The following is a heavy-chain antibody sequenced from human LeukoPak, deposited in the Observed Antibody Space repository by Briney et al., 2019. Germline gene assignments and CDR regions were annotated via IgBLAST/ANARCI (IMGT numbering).Heavy chain of an antibody. CDR2: ISGSGGST. V-gene: IGHV3-23*01. Sequence: GGSLRLSCAASGFTFSSYAMSWVRQAPGKGLEWVLAISGSGGSTYYADSVKGRFTISRDNSKNTLYLQMNSLRAEDTAVYYCAKAVPTIAARLCWFDPWGQGTLVTVSS. D-gene: IGHD6-6*01. J-gene: IGHJ5*02. CDR3: AKAVPTIAARLCWFDP. CDR1: GFTFSSYA.